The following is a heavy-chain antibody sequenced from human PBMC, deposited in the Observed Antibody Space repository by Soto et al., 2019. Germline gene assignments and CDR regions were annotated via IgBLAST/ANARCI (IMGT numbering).Heavy chain of an antibody. CDR3: AKAKGIRFLEWLTDY. J-gene: IGHJ4*02. CDR1: GFTFSSYG. Sequence: VQLVASGGGVVQPGRSLRLSCAASGFTFSSYGMHWVRQAPGKGLEWVAVISYDGSNKYYADSVKGRFTISRDNSKNTLYLQMNSLRAEDTAVYYCAKAKGIRFLEWLTDYWGQGTLVTVSS. D-gene: IGHD3-3*01. V-gene: IGHV3-30*18. CDR2: ISYDGSNK.